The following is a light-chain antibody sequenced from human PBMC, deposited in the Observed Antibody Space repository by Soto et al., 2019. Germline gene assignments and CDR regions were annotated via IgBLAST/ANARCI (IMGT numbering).Light chain of an antibody. CDR2: EDT. CDR3: QAWDSSSVV. CDR1: KLGDKY. Sequence: SYELTQSPSVSVSPGPTATITCSGDKLGDKYAYWYQQKPGQSPVVVIYEDTKRPSGIPERFSGSNSGNTATLTISGTQAMDEADYYCQAWDSSSVVFGGGTQLTVL. J-gene: IGLJ2*01. V-gene: IGLV3-1*01.